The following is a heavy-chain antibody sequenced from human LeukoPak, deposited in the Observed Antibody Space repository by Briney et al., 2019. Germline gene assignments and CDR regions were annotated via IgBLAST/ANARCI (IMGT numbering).Heavy chain of an antibody. D-gene: IGHD2-15*01. V-gene: IGHV3-30*18. Sequence: GTSLRPSCAASGFTFSSYGIHWVRQAPGKGLEWVAVISYDGSDKYYVDSVKGRFTISRDNSKNTLYLQMNSLRAEDTAVYYCAKDDNHCSGGSCHVFDYWGQGTLVTVSS. CDR2: ISYDGSDK. CDR1: GFTFSSYG. J-gene: IGHJ4*02. CDR3: AKDDNHCSGGSCHVFDY.